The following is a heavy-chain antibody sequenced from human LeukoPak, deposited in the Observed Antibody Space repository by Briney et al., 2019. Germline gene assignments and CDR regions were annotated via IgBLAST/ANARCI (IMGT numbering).Heavy chain of an antibody. Sequence: GGSLRLSCVVSGFTVSSNYMSWVRQAPGKGLEWVSVFYSGGSTYYADSVKGRFTISRDNSQNTLYLQMNSLRAEDTAVYYCARDMGYSGSWPGYFDYWGQGVLVTVSS. V-gene: IGHV3-53*01. CDR3: ARDMGYSGSWPGYFDY. CDR1: GFTVSSNY. D-gene: IGHD1-26*01. J-gene: IGHJ4*02. CDR2: FYSGGST.